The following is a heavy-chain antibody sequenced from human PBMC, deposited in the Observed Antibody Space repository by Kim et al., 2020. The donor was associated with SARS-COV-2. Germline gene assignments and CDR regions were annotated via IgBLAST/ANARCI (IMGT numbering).Heavy chain of an antibody. CDR1: GFTFSTYA. V-gene: IGHV3-30*18. D-gene: IGHD3-9*01. Sequence: GSLRLSCATFGFTFSTYAMHWVRQAPGKGLEYVALISYDGSKTYYGDSVKGRFTISRDNSKNTLSLQMNSLRAEDTAVYYCAKDQAHYDILTGLDYWGQGTLVADSS. CDR3: AKDQAHYDILTGLDY. J-gene: IGHJ4*02. CDR2: ISYDGSKT.